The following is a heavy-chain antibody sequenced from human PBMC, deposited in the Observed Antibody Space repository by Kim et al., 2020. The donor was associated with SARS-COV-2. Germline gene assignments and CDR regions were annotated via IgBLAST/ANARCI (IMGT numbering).Heavy chain of an antibody. Sequence: STSDADSGKGRFTISRDNAKNTLYLQMNSLRAEDTAVYYCARVETYDFDYWGQGTLVTVSS. J-gene: IGHJ4*02. CDR3: ARVETYDFDY. V-gene: IGHV3-74*01. D-gene: IGHD1-1*01. CDR2: ST.